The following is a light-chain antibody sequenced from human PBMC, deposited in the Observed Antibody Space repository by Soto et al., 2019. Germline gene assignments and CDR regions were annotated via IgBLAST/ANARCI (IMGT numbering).Light chain of an antibody. V-gene: IGKV3-15*01. CDR3: QQYNNWPYT. J-gene: IGKJ2*01. CDR2: GAS. CDR1: QSVSST. Sequence: EIVMTQSPASLSVSPGEGATLSCRASQSVSSTLAWYLQKPGQAPRLLIHGASTRATGIPARFSGSGSGTEFTLTISSLQSEDFAVYYCQQYNNWPYTFGQGTKLEIK.